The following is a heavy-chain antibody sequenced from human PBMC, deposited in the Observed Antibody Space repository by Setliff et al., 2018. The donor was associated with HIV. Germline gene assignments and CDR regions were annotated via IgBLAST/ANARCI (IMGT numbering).Heavy chain of an antibody. V-gene: IGHV1-2*02. J-gene: IGHJ5*02. Sequence: ASVKVSCKASGYTFTGYYMHWVRQAPGQGLEWMGWITPNSGGTTYAQKFQGRVTMTRDTSISTAYMEVSRLRSDDTAVYYCARSDYYDSSGYSWFDPWGQGTLVTVSS. D-gene: IGHD3-22*01. CDR1: GYTFTGYY. CDR2: ITPNSGGT. CDR3: ARSDYYDSSGYSWFDP.